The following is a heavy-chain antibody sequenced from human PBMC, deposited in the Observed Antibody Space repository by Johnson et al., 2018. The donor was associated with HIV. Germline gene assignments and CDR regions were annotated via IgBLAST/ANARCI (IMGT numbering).Heavy chain of an antibody. V-gene: IGHV3-7*03. CDR1: GFTFSTYW. CDR2: IKQDGSEK. J-gene: IGHJ3*02. Sequence: VQLVESGGGLVQPGGSLRLSCAASGFTFSTYWMSWVRQAPGKGLEWVANIKQDGSEKYYVDSVKGRFTISRDNAKNTLYLQMNSLRAEDTAVYYCAKPVQYYYDSSGYYSDAFDIWGQGTMVTVSS. D-gene: IGHD3-22*01. CDR3: AKPVQYYYDSSGYYSDAFDI.